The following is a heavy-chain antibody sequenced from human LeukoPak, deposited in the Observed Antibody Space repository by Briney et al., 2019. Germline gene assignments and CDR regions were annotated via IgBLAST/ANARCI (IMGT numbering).Heavy chain of an antibody. CDR2: IKQDGSEK. Sequence: GGSLRLSCAASGFTFSSYWMSWVRQAPGKGLEWVANIKQDGSEKYYVDSVKGRFTISRDNAKNTLYLQMNSLRAEDTAVYYCARDTLPWIQLWFGAFDIWGQGTMVTVSS. CDR1: GFTFSSYW. V-gene: IGHV3-7*01. D-gene: IGHD5-18*01. J-gene: IGHJ3*02. CDR3: ARDTLPWIQLWFGAFDI.